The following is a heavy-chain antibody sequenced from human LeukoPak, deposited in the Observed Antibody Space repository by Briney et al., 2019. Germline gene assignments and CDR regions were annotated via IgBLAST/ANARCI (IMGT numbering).Heavy chain of an antibody. CDR1: GGSISGYY. J-gene: IGHJ2*01. D-gene: IGHD4-23*01. Sequence: SETLSLTCTVSGGSISGYYYNWIRQPPGKGLEWIGYIYYSGSTNYNPSLKSRVTISLDTSKNQFSLKLSPVTTADTAVYYCARSVVTLYWYFDLWAVAPCHCLL. CDR3: ARSVVTLYWYFDL. V-gene: IGHV4-59*01. CDR2: IYYSGST.